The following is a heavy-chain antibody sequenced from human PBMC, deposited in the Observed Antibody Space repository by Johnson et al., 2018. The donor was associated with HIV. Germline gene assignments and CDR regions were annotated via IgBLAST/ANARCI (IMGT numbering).Heavy chain of an antibody. CDR2: ISWNSGSI. CDR1: GFTFDDYA. D-gene: IGHD5-24*01. J-gene: IGHJ3*02. CDR3: AKDREMATITFVEVAFDI. V-gene: IGHV3-9*01. Sequence: VESGGGLVQPGRSLRLSCAASGFTFDDYAMHWVRQAPGKGLEWVSGISWNSGSIGYADSVKGRITISRDNARYSLYLQMNSLRAEDTALYYCAKDREMATITFVEVAFDIWGQGTMVTVSS.